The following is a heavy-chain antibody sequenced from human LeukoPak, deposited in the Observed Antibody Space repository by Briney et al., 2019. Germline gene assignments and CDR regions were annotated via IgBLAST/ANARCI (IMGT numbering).Heavy chain of an antibody. J-gene: IGHJ6*03. Sequence: SETLSLTCNVSGGSISGYLWSWIRQPPGKGLEWLGYIYYSGSSNYNPSLKSRVTISADTSKNQFSLKLSSVTAADTAVYYCARVPRSYYYYYYMDVWGKGTTVTVSS. CDR3: ARVPRSYYYYYYMDV. CDR2: IYYSGSS. V-gene: IGHV4-59*01. CDR1: GGSISGYL.